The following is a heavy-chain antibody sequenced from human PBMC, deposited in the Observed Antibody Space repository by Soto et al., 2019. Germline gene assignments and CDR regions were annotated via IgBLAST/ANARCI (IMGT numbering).Heavy chain of an antibody. V-gene: IGHV3-21*01. CDR3: ARVKLDFWSGYYMDV. CDR1: GFTFSSYC. Sequence: SLRLSCAASGFTFSSYCMNWVRQAPGKGLEWVSSISSSSSYIYYADSVKGRFTISRDNAKNSLYLQMNSLRAEDTAVYYCARVKLDFWSGYYMDVWGKGTTVTVSS. CDR2: ISSSSSYI. J-gene: IGHJ6*03. D-gene: IGHD3-3*01.